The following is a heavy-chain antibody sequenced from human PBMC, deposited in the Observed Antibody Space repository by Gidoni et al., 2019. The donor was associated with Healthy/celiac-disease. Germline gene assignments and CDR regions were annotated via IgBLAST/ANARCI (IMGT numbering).Heavy chain of an antibody. J-gene: IGHJ4*02. V-gene: IGHV3-23*01. D-gene: IGHD1-26*01. CDR1: GFTLRNYA. CDR3: AKDYSGSYGLNPFDY. CDR2: IGGSGSST. Sequence: EVQLLESGGGLVQPGGSLRLSFAASGFTLRNYAMSWVRQAPGKGPEWVSAIGGSGSSTYYADSVKGRFTSSRDNSKNTLYLQMNSLRAEDTAVYYCAKDYSGSYGLNPFDYWGQGTLVTVSS.